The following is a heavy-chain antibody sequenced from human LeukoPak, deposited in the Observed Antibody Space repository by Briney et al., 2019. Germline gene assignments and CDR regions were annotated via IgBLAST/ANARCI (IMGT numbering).Heavy chain of an antibody. J-gene: IGHJ6*03. CDR1: GGSISSGSYY. V-gene: IGHV4-39*01. CDR3: ARLNDISTRGYHMDV. CDR2: IYHSGST. D-gene: IGHD3-9*01. Sequence: PSETLSLTCTVSGGSISSGSYYWSWIRQPPGKGLEWIGSIYHSGSTYYNPSLKSRVAISVDTADNQFSLKLTSVTATDTAVYYCARLNDISTRGYHMDVWGKGTTVTISS.